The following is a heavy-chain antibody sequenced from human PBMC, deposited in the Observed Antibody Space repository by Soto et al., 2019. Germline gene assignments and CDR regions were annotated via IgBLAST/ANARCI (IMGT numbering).Heavy chain of an antibody. CDR3: ARDFWFDP. J-gene: IGHJ5*02. Sequence: TSETLSLTCSVSGDSVSSENYYWSWIRQPPGKGLEWIGNIYDSGATKYNPSLKSRVTISVDTSKNQFSLKLRSVTPVDTAVYYCARDFWFDPWGQGTLVTVSS. CDR2: IYDSGAT. V-gene: IGHV4-61*01. CDR1: GDSVSSENYY.